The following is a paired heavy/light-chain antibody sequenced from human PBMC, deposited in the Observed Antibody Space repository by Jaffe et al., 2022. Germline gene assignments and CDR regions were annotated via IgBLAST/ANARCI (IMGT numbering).Heavy chain of an antibody. J-gene: IGHJ4*02. V-gene: IGHV4-38-2*01. D-gene: IGHD1-26*01. CDR3: ATSVGPFYLDY. Sequence: QVQLQESGPGLVKPSETLSLTCDVSNYSIDSGYYWGWIRQPPGKGLEWIASMYQSGSIFSNPSLKSRVFISFDTAKNQLSLKLTSVTAADTAIYYCATSVGPFYLDYWGQGALVSVSS. CDR2: MYQSGSI. CDR1: NYSIDSGYY.
Light chain of an antibody. CDR3: QSYVGSPRVLT. J-gene: IGKJ4*01. CDR2: GAS. V-gene: IGKV3-20*01. CDR1: HRIDSRY. Sequence: EIVLTQSPGALSLSPGERATLSCRASHRIDSRYLAWYQQRPGQAPSLLIYGASTRATGIPDRFSASGSGTDFTLTISRLEPEDFAVYYCQSYVGSPRVLTFGGGTKLEIK.